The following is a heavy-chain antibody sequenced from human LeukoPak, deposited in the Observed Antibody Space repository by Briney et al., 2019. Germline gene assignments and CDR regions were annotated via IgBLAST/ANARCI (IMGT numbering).Heavy chain of an antibody. CDR3: ARVERRELRTLNAFDI. V-gene: IGHV1-69*05. CDR1: GGTFSSYA. Sequence: SVKVSCKASGGTFSSYAISWVRQAPGQGLEWMGGIIPIFGTANYAQKFQGRVTITTDESTSTAYMELSSLRSEDTAVYYCARVERRELRTLNAFDIWGQGTMVTVSS. CDR2: IIPIFGTA. D-gene: IGHD1-26*01. J-gene: IGHJ3*02.